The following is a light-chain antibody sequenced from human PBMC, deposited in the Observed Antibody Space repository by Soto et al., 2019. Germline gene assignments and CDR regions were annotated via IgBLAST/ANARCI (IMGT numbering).Light chain of an antibody. V-gene: IGKV3-15*01. CDR1: QSVGSN. CDR2: GAS. CDR3: QQRNVWPPIT. J-gene: IGKJ5*01. Sequence: ERVMTQSPATLSVSPGERATLSCRASQSVGSNLAWYQQKPGQAPRLLIFGASSRATGVPARFSGSGSGTDFTLTISRLEPEDFAVYYCQQRNVWPPITFGQGTRLEIK.